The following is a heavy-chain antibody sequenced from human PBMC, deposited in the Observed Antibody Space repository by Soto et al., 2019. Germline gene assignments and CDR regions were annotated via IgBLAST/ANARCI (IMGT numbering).Heavy chain of an antibody. V-gene: IGHV1-18*01. D-gene: IGHD4-4*01. J-gene: IGHJ6*02. CDR2: ISAYNGNK. CDR3: ARGLHNDYSNYWGSSYGMDV. Sequence: QVQMVQSGAEVKKPGASVKVSCKTSGYTFTSYGISWVRQAPGQGLEWMGWISAYNGNKNYAQKVQGRVTMTTDTSTSTAYMELRSRRSDDTAVYYCARGLHNDYSNYWGSSYGMDVWGQGTTVTVSS. CDR1: GYTFTSYG.